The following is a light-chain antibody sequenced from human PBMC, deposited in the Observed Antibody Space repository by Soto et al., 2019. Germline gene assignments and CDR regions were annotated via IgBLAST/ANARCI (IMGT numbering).Light chain of an antibody. CDR2: AVN. V-gene: IGLV2-11*01. CDR1: SSDVGDYNY. J-gene: IGLJ3*02. CDR3: CSYAGSYTWV. Sequence: QSALTQPRSVSGSPVQSVTISCTGTSSDVGDYNYVSWYQQHPGKAPKLLIYAVNMRPSGVPDRFSGSKSGNTASLTISGLQAEDEADYSCCSYAGSYTWVFGGGTKLTVL.